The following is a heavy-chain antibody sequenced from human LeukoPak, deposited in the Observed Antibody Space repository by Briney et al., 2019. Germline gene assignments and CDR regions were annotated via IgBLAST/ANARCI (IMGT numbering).Heavy chain of an antibody. J-gene: IGHJ4*02. Sequence: GRSLRLSCAASGFTLSSYAMHWVRQAPGKGLEWVAVISYDGSNKCYADSVKGRFTISRDNSKNTLYLQMNSLRAEDTAVYYCAREDWNYDGYFDYWGQGTLVTVSS. CDR1: GFTLSSYA. D-gene: IGHD1-7*01. V-gene: IGHV3-30-3*01. CDR3: AREDWNYDGYFDY. CDR2: ISYDGSNK.